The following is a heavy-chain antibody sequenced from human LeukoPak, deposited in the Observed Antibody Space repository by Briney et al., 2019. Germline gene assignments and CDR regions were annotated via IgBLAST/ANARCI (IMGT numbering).Heavy chain of an antibody. CDR3: ARGRYLTTSGGAAAGFLDY. J-gene: IGHJ4*02. CDR1: GGSFSGYY. Sequence: SETLSLTCAVSGGSFSGYYWNWIRQSPGKGLEWIGEINHSGSTHYNPSLKSRVTISVDTSQKQFSLRLTSVTAADTAVYYCARGRYLTTSGGAAAGFLDYWGQESLVTVST. D-gene: IGHD6-13*01. V-gene: IGHV4-34*01. CDR2: INHSGST.